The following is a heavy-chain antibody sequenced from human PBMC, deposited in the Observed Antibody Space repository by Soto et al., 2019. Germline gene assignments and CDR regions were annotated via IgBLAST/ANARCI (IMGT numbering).Heavy chain of an antibody. CDR3: ARGDTGDYYYVDC. V-gene: IGHV4-4*02. CDR2: IYHTGST. CDR1: GGSISTSNW. Sequence: PSETLSLTCAVSGGSISTSNWWNWVRQPPGKGLEWIGEIYHTGSTNYNPSLKSRVTISVDKSKNQFSLKLSSVTAADTAVYYCARGDTGDYYYVDCWGQGTPVTVS. J-gene: IGHJ4*02. D-gene: IGHD3-22*01.